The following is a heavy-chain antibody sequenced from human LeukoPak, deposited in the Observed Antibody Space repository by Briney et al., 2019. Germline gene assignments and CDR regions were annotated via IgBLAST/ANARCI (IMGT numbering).Heavy chain of an antibody. D-gene: IGHD3-22*01. Sequence: PSETLSLTCTVPGGSISSGSYYWSWIRQPAGKGLEWIGRIYTSGSTNYNPSLKSRVTISVDTSKNQFSLKLSSVTAADTAVYYCARGGYYDSSGGGYYYYMDVWGKGTTATISS. V-gene: IGHV4-61*02. CDR1: GGSISSGSYY. J-gene: IGHJ6*03. CDR3: ARGGYYDSSGGGYYYYMDV. CDR2: IYTSGST.